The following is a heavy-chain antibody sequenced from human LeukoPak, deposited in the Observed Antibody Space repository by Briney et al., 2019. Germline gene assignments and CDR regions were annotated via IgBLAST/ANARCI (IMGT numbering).Heavy chain of an antibody. J-gene: IGHJ4*02. V-gene: IGHV3-11*05. CDR3: AKDIAVAGPRGGFDY. Sequence: GGSLRLSCAVSGFTFSDYYMSWIRQAPGKGLEWLSFISFSGTYTNYADSVKGRFTISRDNSKNTLYLQMNSLRAEDTAVYYCAKDIAVAGPRGGFDYWGQGTLVTVSS. CDR2: ISFSGTYT. D-gene: IGHD6-19*01. CDR1: GFTFSDYY.